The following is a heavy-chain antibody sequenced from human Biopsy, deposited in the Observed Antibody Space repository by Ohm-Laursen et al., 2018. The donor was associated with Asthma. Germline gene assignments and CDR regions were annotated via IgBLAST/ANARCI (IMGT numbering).Heavy chain of an antibody. CDR1: GFTFSKNG. CDR3: AKESGSNYAFDI. J-gene: IGHJ3*02. CDR2: IWYDGSNK. D-gene: IGHD1-1*01. Sequence: SLRLSCAASGFTFSKNGMHWVRQAPGKGLEWVAVIWYDGSNKYYADSVKGRFTISRDNSKNTLYLQMNSLRAEDTAVYYCAKESGSNYAFDIWGQGTMVTVSS. V-gene: IGHV3-33*06.